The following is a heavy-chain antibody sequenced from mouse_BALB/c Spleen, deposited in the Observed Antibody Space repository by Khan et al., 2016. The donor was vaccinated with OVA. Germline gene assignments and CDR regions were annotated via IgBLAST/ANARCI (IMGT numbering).Heavy chain of an antibody. CDR3: ARKYEYDGGLGY. V-gene: IGHV2-2*02. Sequence: QIQLVQSGPGLVQPSQSLSITCTVSGFSLTTYGVHWVRQSPGKGLEWLGVIWSGGTTDYSAAFISRLSITKDNSKSHVFFKMNSLQANDTAIYCCARKYEYDGGLGYWGQGTLVNVS. CDR2: IWSGGTT. J-gene: IGHJ3*01. D-gene: IGHD2-4*01. CDR1: GFSLTTYG.